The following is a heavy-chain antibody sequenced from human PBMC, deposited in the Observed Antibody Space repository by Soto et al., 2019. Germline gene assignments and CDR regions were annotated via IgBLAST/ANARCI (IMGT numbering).Heavy chain of an antibody. J-gene: IGHJ4*03. D-gene: IGHD3-22*01. V-gene: IGHV1-69*06. CDR3: ARDYRAYHASSGYYSDFDQ. CDR1: GGTFSSYA. CDR2: IIPIFGTA. Sequence: GASVKVSCKASGGTFSSYAISWVRQAPGQGLEWMGGIIPIFGTANYAQKFQGRVTITADKSTRPAHMELSSLRSEDTAVYYCARDYRAYHASSGYYSDFDQCGQGT.